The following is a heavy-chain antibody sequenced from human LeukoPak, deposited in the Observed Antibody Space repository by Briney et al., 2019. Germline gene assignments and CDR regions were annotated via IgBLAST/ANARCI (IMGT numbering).Heavy chain of an antibody. V-gene: IGHV3-23*01. J-gene: IGHJ3*02. CDR2: ISGSGGIT. CDR3: AKDYYNSGSYYENDAFDI. Sequence: GGSLRLSCAASGFTFSSYAMTWVRQAPGKGLEWVSLISGSGGITYYADSVKGRFTISRDNSKNTLYLQMNSLRAEDTAVYYCAKDYYNSGSYYENDAFDIWGHGTMVTVSS. D-gene: IGHD3-10*01. CDR1: GFTFSSYA.